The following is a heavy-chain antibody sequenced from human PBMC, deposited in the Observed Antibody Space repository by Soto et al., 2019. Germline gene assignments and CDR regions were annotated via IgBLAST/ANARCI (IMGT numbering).Heavy chain of an antibody. CDR3: AREYSARGGFDV. CDR1: CGSIISSSYY. Sequence: KPSETLSLTCTVSCGSIISSSYYWGWIRQPPGKGLEWIGSIYYSGSTYYNPSLKSRVTISVDTSKNQFSLKLSSVTAADTAVYYCAREYSARGGFDVWGQGTTVTVSS. CDR2: IYYSGST. V-gene: IGHV4-39*01. D-gene: IGHD3-10*01. J-gene: IGHJ6*02.